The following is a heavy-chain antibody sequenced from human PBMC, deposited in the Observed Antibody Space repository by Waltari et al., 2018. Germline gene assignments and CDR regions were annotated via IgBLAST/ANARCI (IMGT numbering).Heavy chain of an antibody. J-gene: IGHJ3*02. CDR2: INPNSGGT. CDR1: GYTFTGYY. Sequence: QVQLVQSGAEVKKPGASVKVSCKASGYTFTGYYMHWVRQAPGQGLEWRGLINPNSGGTSDAQKFQGRVTMTRDTSISTAYMELSRLRSDDTAVYYCAREVLELRDAFDIWGQGTMVIVSS. V-gene: IGHV1-2*06. D-gene: IGHD1-7*01. CDR3: AREVLELRDAFDI.